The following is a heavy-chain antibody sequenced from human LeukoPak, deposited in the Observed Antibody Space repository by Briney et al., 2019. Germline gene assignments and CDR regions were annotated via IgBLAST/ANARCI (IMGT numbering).Heavy chain of an antibody. V-gene: IGHV4-39*01. CDR3: ARAYTSWSFDY. J-gene: IGHJ4*02. CDR2: IYYSGST. CDR1: GGSISSSSYY. Sequence: SETLSLTCTVSGGSISSSSYYWGWIRQPPGKGLEWIGSIYYSGSTYYNPSLKSRVTISVDTSKNQFSLKLSSVTAADTAVYYCARAYTSWSFDYWGQGTLVTVSS. D-gene: IGHD2-21*01.